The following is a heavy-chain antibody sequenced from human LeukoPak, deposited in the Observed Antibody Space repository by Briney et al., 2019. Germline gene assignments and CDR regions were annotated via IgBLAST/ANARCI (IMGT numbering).Heavy chain of an antibody. V-gene: IGHV1-2*02. J-gene: IGHJ6*03. CDR2: INPNSGGT. D-gene: IGHD6-19*01. CDR1: GYTFTGYY. Sequence: ASVKVSCKASGYTFTGYYMHWVRQAPGQGLEWMGWINPNSGGTNYAQKFQGRVTMTRDTSISTAYMELSRLRSDDTAVYYCARALAVAGSKGGYYYYYYMDVWGKGTTVTVSS. CDR3: ARALAVAGSKGGYYYYYYMDV.